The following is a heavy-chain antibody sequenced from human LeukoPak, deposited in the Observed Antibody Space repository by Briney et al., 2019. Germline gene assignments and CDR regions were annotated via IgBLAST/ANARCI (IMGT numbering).Heavy chain of an antibody. CDR2: IIPIFGTA. Sequence: GASVKVSCKASGGTFSSYAISWVRQAPGQGLEWMGGIIPIFGTANYAQKFQGRVTITADESTSTAYMELSSLRSEDTAVYYCARVSGLYCGGDCYPGDYWGQGTLVTVSS. V-gene: IGHV1-69*13. CDR1: GGTFSSYA. D-gene: IGHD2-21*02. CDR3: ARVSGLYCGGDCYPGDY. J-gene: IGHJ4*02.